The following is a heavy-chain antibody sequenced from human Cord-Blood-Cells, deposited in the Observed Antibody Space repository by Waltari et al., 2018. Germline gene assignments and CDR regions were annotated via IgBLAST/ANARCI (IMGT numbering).Heavy chain of an antibody. CDR1: GGSFSGYY. D-gene: IGHD2-15*01. V-gene: IGHV4-34*01. Sequence: QVQLQQWGAGLLKPSETLSLTCAVYGGSFSGYYWSWIRQPPGKGLEWIGEINHSGRTNDNPSLKSRVTISVDTSKSQFSLKLSSVTAAHTAVYYCARGPRLRAFDIWGQGTMVTVSS. CDR2: INHSGRT. CDR3: ARGPRLRAFDI. J-gene: IGHJ3*02.